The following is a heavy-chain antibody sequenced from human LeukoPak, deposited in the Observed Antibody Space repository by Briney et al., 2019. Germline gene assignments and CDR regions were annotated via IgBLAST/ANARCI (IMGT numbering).Heavy chain of an antibody. CDR2: ISSSGNTI. D-gene: IGHD2-15*01. CDR3: ARGRYCSGHNCYFDY. V-gene: IGHV3-48*03. Sequence: PGGSLRLSCAASEFTLRSYEMNWVRQAPGKGLEWVSYISSSGNTIYYVESVKGRFTISRDNAKNSLYLQMNSQRADDTAVYYFARGRYCSGHNCYFDYWGQGTLVTVSS. J-gene: IGHJ4*02. CDR1: EFTLRSYE.